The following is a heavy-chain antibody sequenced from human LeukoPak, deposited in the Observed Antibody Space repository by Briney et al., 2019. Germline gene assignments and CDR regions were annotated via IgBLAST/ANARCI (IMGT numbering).Heavy chain of an antibody. Sequence: GGSLRLSCAASGFSFSGSAMHWVRQASGKGLEWVGRIRSKANSYATVYTASLKGRFTISRDDSKNTAYLQMNSLKTEDTAVYYCTSPFIVGGTYYHYWGQGTLVTVSS. CDR2: IRSKANSYAT. J-gene: IGHJ4*02. CDR3: TSPFIVGGTYYHY. D-gene: IGHD1-26*01. V-gene: IGHV3-73*01. CDR1: GFSFSGSA.